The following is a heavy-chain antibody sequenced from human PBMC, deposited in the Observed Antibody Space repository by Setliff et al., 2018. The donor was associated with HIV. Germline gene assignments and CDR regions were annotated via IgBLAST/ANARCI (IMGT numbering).Heavy chain of an antibody. CDR3: VTTRECNDHTCYIGFDY. D-gene: IGHD3-16*02. CDR2: ISYRATT. CDR1: GGTISGSNYY. Sequence: PSETLSLTCTVSGGTISGSNYYWGWIRQPPGKGLECIVSISYRATTYYNPSLKSRVTMSVDTSTNQFSLKLTAVTAADTAVYYCVTTRECNDHTCYIGFDYWGQGMLVTVSS. J-gene: IGHJ4*02. V-gene: IGHV4-39*01.